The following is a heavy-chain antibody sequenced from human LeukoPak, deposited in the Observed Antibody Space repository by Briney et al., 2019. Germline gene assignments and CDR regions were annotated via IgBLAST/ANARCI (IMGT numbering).Heavy chain of an antibody. J-gene: IGHJ5*02. D-gene: IGHD4/OR15-4a*01. CDR1: GFTFSSYW. CDR3: SRDYGA. CDR2: INSDGFST. Sequence: GGSLRLSCAASGFTFSSYWRHWVRQVPGRGLTWVSRINSDGFSTTYADSVRGRFTISRDNGKNTLYLQMNSLRVDDTAVYYCSRDYGAWGQGTLVTVSS. V-gene: IGHV3-74*03.